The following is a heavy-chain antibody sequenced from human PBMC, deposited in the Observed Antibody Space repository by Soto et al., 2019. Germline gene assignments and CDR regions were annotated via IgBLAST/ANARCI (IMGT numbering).Heavy chain of an antibody. D-gene: IGHD3-10*01. Sequence: PSETLSLTCAVYGGSFSGYYWSWIRQPPGKGLEWIGEINHSGSTNYNPSLKSRVTISVDTSKNQFSLKLSSVTAADTAVYYCARRAVTMVRGVIITFHYYYYYMDVWGKGTTVTVSS. V-gene: IGHV4-34*01. CDR1: GGSFSGYY. CDR2: INHSGST. CDR3: ARRAVTMVRGVIITFHYYYYYMDV. J-gene: IGHJ6*03.